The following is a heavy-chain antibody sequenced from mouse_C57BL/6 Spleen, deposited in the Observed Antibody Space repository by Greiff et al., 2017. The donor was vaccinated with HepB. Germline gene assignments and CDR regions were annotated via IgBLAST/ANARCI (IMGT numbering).Heavy chain of an antibody. V-gene: IGHV3-1*01. CDR3: ARGLRYAAMDY. J-gene: IGHJ4*01. D-gene: IGHD1-1*01. CDR2: ISYSGST. CDR1: GYSITSGYD. Sequence: DVQLQESGPGMVKPSQSLSLTCTVTGYSITSGYDWHWIRHFPGNKLEWMGYISYSGSTNYNPSLKSRISITHDTSKNHFFLKLNSVTTEDTATYYCARGLRYAAMDYWGQGTSVTVSS.